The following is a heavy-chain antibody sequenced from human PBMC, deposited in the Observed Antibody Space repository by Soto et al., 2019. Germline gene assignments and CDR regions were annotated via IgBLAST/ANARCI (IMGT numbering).Heavy chain of an antibody. CDR1: GGSISSGGYY. CDR3: ARDILELHPVRSYYMDV. D-gene: IGHD1-7*01. V-gene: IGHV4-31*03. Sequence: QVQLQESGPGLVKPSQTLSLTCTVSGGSISSGGYYWSWIRQHPGKGLEWIGYIDYSVSTYYNPSLKSRVTISVDTSKNQFSLKLSSVTAADTAVYYCARDILELHPVRSYYMDVWGKGTTVTVSS. J-gene: IGHJ6*03. CDR2: IDYSVST.